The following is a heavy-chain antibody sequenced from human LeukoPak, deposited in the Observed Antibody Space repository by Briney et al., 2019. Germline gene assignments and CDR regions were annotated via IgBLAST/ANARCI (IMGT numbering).Heavy chain of an antibody. Sequence: GGTLTLSCAASGFTFTSFWLSWVRQPPGKGLEWMANIKQDGSEKDYAASVKGRFTFSRDNAENSVYLQMNSRRAEGAAVYYCARDGMVTIDYWGQGTLVTVSS. CDR3: ARDGMVTIDY. CDR1: GFTFTSFW. J-gene: IGHJ4*02. V-gene: IGHV3-7*01. CDR2: IKQDGSEK. D-gene: IGHD5-24*01.